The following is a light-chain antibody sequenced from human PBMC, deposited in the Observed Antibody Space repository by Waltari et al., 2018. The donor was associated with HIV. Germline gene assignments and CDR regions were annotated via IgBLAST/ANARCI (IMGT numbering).Light chain of an antibody. CDR3: MLFMGGGIWV. Sequence: QTVVTQESSFSVSPGRTVTLTCVLNSCPVSTSYYPGWYRHTPGQAPRPLMYNTDTRSSGVPDRFSGSILGNKAALTITGAQADDESTYYCMLFMGGGIWVFGGGTKLTVL. CDR1: SCPVSTSYY. CDR2: NTD. J-gene: IGLJ3*02. V-gene: IGLV8-61*01.